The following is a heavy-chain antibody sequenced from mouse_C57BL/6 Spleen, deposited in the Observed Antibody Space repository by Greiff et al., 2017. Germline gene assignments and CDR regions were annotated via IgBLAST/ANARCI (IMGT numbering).Heavy chain of an antibody. CDR2: IRNKANGYTT. J-gene: IGHJ1*03. CDR3: GRSGYFDV. CDR1: GFTFTDYY. Sequence: EVQLVESGGGLVQPGGSLSLSCAASGFTFTDYYMSWVRQPPGKALEWLGFIRNKANGYTTEYSASVKGRFTIPRDISQSILYLQMNALRAEDSATYYCGRSGYFDVWGTGTTVTVAS. V-gene: IGHV7-3*01.